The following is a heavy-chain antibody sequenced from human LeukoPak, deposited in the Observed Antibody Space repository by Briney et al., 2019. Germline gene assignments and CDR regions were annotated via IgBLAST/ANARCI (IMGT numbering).Heavy chain of an antibody. CDR2: ITPGGGTT. Sequence: GGSLRLSCAASGFTFSSCAMSWVRQAPGKGLEWVSAITPGGGTTFYADSVKGRFTISRDNSKNTLYLQMNSLRAEDTAVYYCAKAHSATFVDYWGEGSLVTVSS. CDR1: GFTFSSCA. CDR3: AKAHSATFVDY. V-gene: IGHV3-23*01. J-gene: IGHJ4*02. D-gene: IGHD1-26*01.